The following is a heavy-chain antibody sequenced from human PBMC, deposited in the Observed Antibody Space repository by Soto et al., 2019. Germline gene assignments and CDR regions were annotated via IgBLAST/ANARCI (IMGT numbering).Heavy chain of an antibody. CDR3: ATDRDDYGTGNYYNRIDF. J-gene: IGHJ4*02. D-gene: IGHD3-10*01. Sequence: QVQLVQSGAEVKKPGSSVKVSCKASGGIFSTYAISWLRQAPGQGLEWMGGIIPLFGTPNYAQRFQGRVTITADEPTSTAYTELSTLRSEDTAVYSCATDRDDYGTGNYYNRIDFWGQGTLVTVSS. V-gene: IGHV1-69*01. CDR1: GGIFSTYA. CDR2: IIPLFGTP.